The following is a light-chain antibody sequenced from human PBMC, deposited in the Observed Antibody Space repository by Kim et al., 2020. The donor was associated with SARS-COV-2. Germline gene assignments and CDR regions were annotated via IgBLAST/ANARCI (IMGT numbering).Light chain of an antibody. CDR1: SSDVGIYNY. V-gene: IGLV2-14*03. CDR2: DVS. J-gene: IGLJ2*01. Sequence: QSALTQPASVSGSPGQSITISCTGTSSDVGIYNYVSWYQQHPGKAPKLKIYDVSNRPSGVSNRFSGSKSGNTASLTISGLQTEDEADYYCSSYTSSSTVVFGGGTQLTVL. CDR3: SSYTSSSTVV.